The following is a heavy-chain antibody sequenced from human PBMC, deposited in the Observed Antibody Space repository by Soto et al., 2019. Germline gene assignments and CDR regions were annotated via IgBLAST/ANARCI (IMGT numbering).Heavy chain of an antibody. CDR2: IIPIFGTA. CDR1: GGTFSSYA. CDR3: ARESDSTTRHYDIPMGPQYIKYYYYYGMDV. J-gene: IGHJ6*02. D-gene: IGHD3-9*01. V-gene: IGHV1-69*13. Sequence: ASVKVSCKASGGTFSSYAISWVRQAPGQGLEWMGGIIPIFGTANYAQKFQGRVTITAGESTSTAYMELSSLRSEDTAVYYCARESDSTTRHYDIPMGPQYIKYYYYYGMDVWGQGTTVTVSS.